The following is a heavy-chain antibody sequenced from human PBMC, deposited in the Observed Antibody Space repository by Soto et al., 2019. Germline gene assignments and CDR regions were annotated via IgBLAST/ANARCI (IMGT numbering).Heavy chain of an antibody. CDR2: ISYDGSNK. D-gene: IGHD3-10*01. J-gene: IGHJ6*02. CDR1: GFTFSSYA. V-gene: IGHV3-30-3*01. Sequence: GGSLRLCGAACGFTFSSYAMHWVRQAPGKGLEWVAVISYDGSNKYYADSVKGRFTISRDNSKNTLYLQMNSLRAEDTAVYYCARDMVVLLWFGEDRGMDVWGQGTTVTVSS. CDR3: ARDMVVLLWFGEDRGMDV.